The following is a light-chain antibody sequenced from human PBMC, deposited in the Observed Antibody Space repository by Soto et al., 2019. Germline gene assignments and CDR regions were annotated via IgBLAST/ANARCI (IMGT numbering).Light chain of an antibody. CDR2: EVR. CDR3: CSYAGTSTLV. Sequence: QSALTQPASVSGSPGQSITISCTGTSSDVGSYDLVSWYQQLPGKAPKLMIYEVRKRPSGLSNRFSGSKSGNTASLTISGLQAEDEADYYCCSYAGTSTLVFGRGTKVTVL. J-gene: IGLJ2*01. CDR1: SSDVGSYDL. V-gene: IGLV2-23*02.